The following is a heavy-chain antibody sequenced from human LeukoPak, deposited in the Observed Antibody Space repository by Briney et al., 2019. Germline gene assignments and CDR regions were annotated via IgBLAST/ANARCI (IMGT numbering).Heavy chain of an antibody. V-gene: IGHV4-4*07. CDR1: GDSISSYY. CDR2: IHPSGST. J-gene: IGHJ4*02. Sequence: SETLSLTCTVSGDSISSYYWSWIRQPAGKGLEWIGRIHPSGSTNYNPSLKSRVTLSVDTSKNQFSLKLSSVTAADTAVYYCARGPPPDFDYWGRGALVTVSS. CDR3: ARGPPPDFDY.